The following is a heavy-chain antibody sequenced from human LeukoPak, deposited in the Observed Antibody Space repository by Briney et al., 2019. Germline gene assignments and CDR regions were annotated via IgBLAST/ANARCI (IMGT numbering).Heavy chain of an antibody. CDR1: GFTFSSYA. D-gene: IGHD3-3*01. CDR3: ARDRGFLEWSYGMDV. Sequence: GGSLRLSCAASGFTFSSYAMHWVRQAPGKGLEWVAVISYDGSNKYYADSVKGRSTISRDNSKNTLYLQMNSLRAEDTAVYYCARDRGFLEWSYGMDVWGQGTTVTVSS. CDR2: ISYDGSNK. J-gene: IGHJ6*02. V-gene: IGHV3-30-3*01.